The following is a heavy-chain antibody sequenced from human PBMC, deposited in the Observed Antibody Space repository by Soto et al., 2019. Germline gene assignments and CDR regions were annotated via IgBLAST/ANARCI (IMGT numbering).Heavy chain of an antibody. CDR2: IVVGSGNT. CDR3: ARVGRYFAWRSPHSHDY. V-gene: IGHV1-58*01. D-gene: IGHD3-9*01. CDR1: GFTFTSSA. J-gene: IGHJ4*02. Sequence: GVSVKLSCKASGFTFTSSAVQLVRQARGQRLEWIGWIVVGSGNTNYAQKFQERVTITADKSTSTAYMELSSLRSEDTAVYYCARVGRYFAWRSPHSHDYWGQGTLVTVSS.